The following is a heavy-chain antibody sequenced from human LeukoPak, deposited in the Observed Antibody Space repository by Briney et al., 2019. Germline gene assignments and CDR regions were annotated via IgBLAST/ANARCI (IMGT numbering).Heavy chain of an antibody. CDR1: GGSFSGYY. CDR3: ARGRSSGWFMGDYFDY. D-gene: IGHD6-19*01. V-gene: IGHV4-34*01. J-gene: IGHJ4*02. CDR2: INHSGST. Sequence: SETLSLTCAVYGGSFSGYYWSWIRQPPGKGLEWIGEINHSGSTNYNPSLKSRVTISVDTPKNQFSLKLSSVTAADTAVYYCARGRSSGWFMGDYFDYWGQGTPVTVSS.